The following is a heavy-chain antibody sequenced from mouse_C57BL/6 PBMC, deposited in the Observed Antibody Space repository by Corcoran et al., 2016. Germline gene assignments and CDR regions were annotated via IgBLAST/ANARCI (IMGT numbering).Heavy chain of an antibody. J-gene: IGHJ1*03. CDR1: GYAFSSYW. CDR3: ARPYYYGSSPLFDV. CDR2: IYPGDGDT. V-gene: IGHV1-80*01. Sequence: QVQLQQSGAELVKPGASVKISCKASGYAFSSYWMNWVKQRPGKGLEWIGQIYPGDGDTNYNGKFKGKATLTADKSSSTAYVQLSSLTSEDSAVYFCARPYYYGSSPLFDVWGTGTTVTVSS. D-gene: IGHD1-1*01.